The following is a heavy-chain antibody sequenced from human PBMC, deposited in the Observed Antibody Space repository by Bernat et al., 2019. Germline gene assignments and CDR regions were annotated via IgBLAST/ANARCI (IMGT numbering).Heavy chain of an antibody. CDR3: KKELNMPTIKLN. J-gene: IGHJ4*02. Sequence: EVQLVDSGGGLVKPGGSLRLSCAASGFVFSNAWMNWVRQAPGSWLEWVRRMKPQAEGGTTDYAAPVKGRFFISRDDSKSSLYLQMSSLKTEDTANYYCKKELNMPTIKLNWGKGTLVTVAS. D-gene: IGHD1-1*01. CDR2: MKPQAEGGTT. V-gene: IGHV3-15*01. CDR1: GFVFSNAW.